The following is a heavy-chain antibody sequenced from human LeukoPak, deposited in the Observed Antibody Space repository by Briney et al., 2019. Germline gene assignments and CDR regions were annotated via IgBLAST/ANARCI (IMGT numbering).Heavy chain of an antibody. V-gene: IGHV1-69*01. CDR3: ARDRYSGSYELDAFDI. J-gene: IGHJ3*02. Sequence: GASVKVSCEASGGTFSSYAISWVRQAPGQGLEWMGGIIPIFGTANYAQKFQGRVTITADESTSTAYMELSSLRSEDTAVYYCARDRYSGSYELDAFDIWGQGTMVTVSS. CDR2: IIPIFGTA. CDR1: GGTFSSYA. D-gene: IGHD1-26*01.